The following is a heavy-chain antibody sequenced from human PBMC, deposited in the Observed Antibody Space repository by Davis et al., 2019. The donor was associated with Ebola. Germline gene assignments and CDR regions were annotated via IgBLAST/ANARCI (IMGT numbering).Heavy chain of an antibody. CDR1: GFTSVAYA. CDR2: IIWNSGSI. D-gene: IGHD3-22*01. V-gene: IGHV3-9*02. J-gene: IGHJ2*01. Sequence: PGGSLRPSCAAPGFTSVAYAMHWVRQAPGKGLEWVSGIIWNSGSIGYADSVKGRFTISRDNAKNSLYLQMNSLRLEDTALYYCAKVKYYDTSGYQLTTWYLDLWGRGTLVTVSS. CDR3: AKVKYYDTSGYQLTTWYLDL.